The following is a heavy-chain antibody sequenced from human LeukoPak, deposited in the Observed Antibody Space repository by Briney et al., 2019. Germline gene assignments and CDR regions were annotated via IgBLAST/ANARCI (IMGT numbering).Heavy chain of an antibody. CDR1: GFTFTSSA. V-gene: IGHV1-58*02. CDR2: IVVGSGNT. CDR3: AADSYPYCSSTSCTEQQP. J-gene: IGHJ4*02. Sequence: RASVKVPCKASGFTFTSSAMQWVRQARGQRLEWIGWIVVGSGNTNYAQKFQERVTITRDMSTSTAYMELSSLRSEDTAVYYCAADSYPYCSSTSCTEQQPWGQGTLVTVSS. D-gene: IGHD2-2*01.